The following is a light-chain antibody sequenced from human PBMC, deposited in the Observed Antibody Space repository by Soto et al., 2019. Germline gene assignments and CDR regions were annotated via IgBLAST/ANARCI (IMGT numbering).Light chain of an antibody. V-gene: IGLV2-14*03. CDR1: SSDIGAYNF. Sequence: QSALTQPASVSGSPGQSITISCTGTSSDIGAYNFVSWYQQHPGKAPKLMLYDVNIRPSGVSNRFSGSQSGNTASLTISGLKAEDEADYYCTSWTTSTTMIFGGGTKLTVL. J-gene: IGLJ2*01. CDR2: DVN. CDR3: TSWTTSTTMI.